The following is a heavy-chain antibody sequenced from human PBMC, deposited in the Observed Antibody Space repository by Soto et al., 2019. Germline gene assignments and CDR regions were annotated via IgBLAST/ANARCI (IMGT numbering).Heavy chain of an antibody. D-gene: IGHD6-19*01. CDR2: IIPIFGTA. Sequence: ASVKVSCKASGGTFSSYAISWVRQAPGQGLEWMGGIIPIFGTANYAQKFQGRVTITADESTSTAYMELSSLRSEDTAVYYCARVFSGYSSGPLGYWGQGTLVTVSS. CDR1: GGTFSSYA. CDR3: ARVFSGYSSGPLGY. V-gene: IGHV1-69*13. J-gene: IGHJ4*02.